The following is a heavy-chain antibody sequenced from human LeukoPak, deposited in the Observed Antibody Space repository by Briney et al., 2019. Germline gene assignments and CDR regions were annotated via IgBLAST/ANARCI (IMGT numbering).Heavy chain of an antibody. CDR1: SDSISSGGYY. J-gene: IGHJ4*02. CDR3: ARYSYGSPYFDY. D-gene: IGHD5-18*01. CDR2: NYYSGST. V-gene: IGHV4-31*03. Sequence: PSQTLTLTCTVSSDSISSGGYYWTWIRQHPGKVLDWIGYNYYSGSTYYSPSLKSRVTISVDTSKKQFSLKLSSVTAADTAVYYCARYSYGSPYFDYWGQGTLVTVSS.